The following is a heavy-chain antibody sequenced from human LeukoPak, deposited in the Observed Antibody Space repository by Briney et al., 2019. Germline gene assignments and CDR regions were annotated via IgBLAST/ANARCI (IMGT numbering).Heavy chain of an antibody. CDR3: ARGTMASDF. Sequence: GGSLRLSCVASGFTFSNYAMSWVRQTPGKGLEWVSAISGSGGSTFYADSVKGRFTISRDNFKNTLFLQMNSLRAEDTAVYYCARGTMASDFWGQGTLVTVSS. J-gene: IGHJ4*02. CDR2: ISGSGGST. V-gene: IGHV3-23*01. D-gene: IGHD3-10*01. CDR1: GFTFSNYA.